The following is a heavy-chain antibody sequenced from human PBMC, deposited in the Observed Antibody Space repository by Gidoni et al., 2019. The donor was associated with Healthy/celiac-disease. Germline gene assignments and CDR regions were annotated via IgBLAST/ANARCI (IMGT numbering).Heavy chain of an antibody. D-gene: IGHD3-10*01. V-gene: IGHV3-30*18. CDR2: ISYDGSNK. CDR1: GFTFSSYG. CDR3: AKGSMVDY. Sequence: QVQLVESGGGVVQPGRSLRLSCAASGFTFSSYGMHWVRQAPGKGLEWVAVISYDGSNKYYADSVKGRFTISRDNSKNTLYLQINSLRAEDTAVSYCAKGSMVDYWGQGTLVTVSS. J-gene: IGHJ4*02.